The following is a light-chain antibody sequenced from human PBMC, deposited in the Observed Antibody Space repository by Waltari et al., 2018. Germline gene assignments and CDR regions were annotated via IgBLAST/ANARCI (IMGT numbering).Light chain of an antibody. CDR1: KLGNTF. J-gene: IGLJ1*01. CDR3: LAWDFSTAWT. Sequence: SSGLTQPPSVSVSTGQTATITCSGSKLGNTFASWYQQRPGQSPVLVIEQDKKRPSGIPARFSGSNSGYTATLTISGALPMDEADYYCLAWDFSTAWTFGTGTRVTVL. CDR2: QDK. V-gene: IGLV3-1*01.